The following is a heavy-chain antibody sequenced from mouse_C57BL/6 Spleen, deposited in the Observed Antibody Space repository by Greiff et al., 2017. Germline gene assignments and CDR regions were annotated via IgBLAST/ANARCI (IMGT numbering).Heavy chain of an antibody. CDR2: IDPGDGDT. D-gene: IGHD1-1*01. CDR3: DSTVVAGDY. J-gene: IGHJ2*01. CDR1: GFTFTDYY. Sequence: VQLQQSGAELVRPGASVKLSCTASGFTFTDYYMHWVKQRPEQGLEWIGRIDPGDGDTDYAPKFQGKATMTADTSSNTTYLQLSSLTSGDAAVYYCDSTVVAGDYWGQGTTLTVSS. V-gene: IGHV14-1*01.